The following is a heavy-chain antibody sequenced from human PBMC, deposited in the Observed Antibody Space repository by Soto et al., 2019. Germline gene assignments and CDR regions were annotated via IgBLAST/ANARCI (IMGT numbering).Heavy chain of an antibody. CDR2: IYYSGST. V-gene: IGHV4-30-4*01. D-gene: IGHD2-8*01. Sequence: QVQLQESGPGLVKPSQTLSLTCTVSGGSISSGDYYWTWIRQPPGKGMEWIGYIYYSGSTYYNPAIKSRVTISVDTSKNQFSLKLSSVTAADTAVYYCARSPKGTNFDYWGQGTLVTVSS. CDR3: ARSPKGTNFDY. CDR1: GGSISSGDYY. J-gene: IGHJ4*02.